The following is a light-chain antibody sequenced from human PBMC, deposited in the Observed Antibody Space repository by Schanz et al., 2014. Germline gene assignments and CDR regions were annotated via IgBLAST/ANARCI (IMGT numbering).Light chain of an antibody. CDR2: GTS. CDR1: QSVHRNY. J-gene: IGKJ3*01. V-gene: IGKV3-20*01. Sequence: EIVLTQSPGTLSLSPEERATLSCRASQSVHRNYLAWHQQKPGQAPRLLIYGTSIRATGIPDRFSGSGSGTDFTLTISRLEPEDFAVYYCHQYINSPFTFGPGTKLDLK. CDR3: HQYINSPFT.